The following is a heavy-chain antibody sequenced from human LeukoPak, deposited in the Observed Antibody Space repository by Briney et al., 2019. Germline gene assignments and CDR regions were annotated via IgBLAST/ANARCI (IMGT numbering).Heavy chain of an antibody. J-gene: IGHJ4*02. CDR2: INKDGSER. CDR3: ARESKGRSKIDY. CDR1: GFTFSGYW. V-gene: IGHV3-7*01. Sequence: AGGSLRLSCAASGFTFSGYWMSWVRQAPGKGLEWVANINKDGSERYNVDSVKGRFTISRDSANKSLYLQMNSLRAEDTSVYYCARESKGRSKIDYWGQGTLVTVSS. D-gene: IGHD4-17*01.